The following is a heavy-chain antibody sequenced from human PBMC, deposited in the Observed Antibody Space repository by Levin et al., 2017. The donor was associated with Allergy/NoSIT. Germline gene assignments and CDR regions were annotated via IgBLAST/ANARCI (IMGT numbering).Heavy chain of an antibody. CDR1: GFIFSTNA. CDR3: AKGGMGTDGGIGS. Sequence: ASVKVSCTASGFIFSTNAMTWVRQAPGKGLEWVSSIGRGADTYHADSVTGRFSISRDNSKNTVYLQMNSLRAEDTAVYYCAKGGMGTDGGIGSWGQGTLVTVSS. CDR2: IGRGADT. V-gene: IGHV3-23*01. D-gene: IGHD1/OR15-1a*01. J-gene: IGHJ4*02.